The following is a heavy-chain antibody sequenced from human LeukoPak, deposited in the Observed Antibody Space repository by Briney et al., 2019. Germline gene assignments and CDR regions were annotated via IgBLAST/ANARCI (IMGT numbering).Heavy chain of an antibody. CDR2: IYYSGST. V-gene: IGHV4-61*08. CDR1: GGSISSGDYY. CDR3: ARGLRTAFDY. D-gene: IGHD5-12*01. Sequence: SETLSLTCTVSGGSISSGDYYWRWIRQPPGKGLEWIGYIYYSGSTNYNPSLKSRVTISVDTSKNQFSLKLSSVTAADTAVYYCARGLRTAFDYWGQGTLVTVSS. J-gene: IGHJ4*02.